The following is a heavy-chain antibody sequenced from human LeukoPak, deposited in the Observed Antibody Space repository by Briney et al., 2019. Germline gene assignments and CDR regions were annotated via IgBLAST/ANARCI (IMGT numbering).Heavy chain of an antibody. D-gene: IGHD3-10*01. CDR2: INHSGSS. CDR1: GGSFSGYY. V-gene: IGHV4-34*01. Sequence: PSGTLSLTCAVYGGSFSGYYWSCIRQPPGKGLEWIGEINHSGSSNYNPSLKSRVTISVDTSKNQFSLKLSSVTAADTAVYYCARLWFSKVDPWGQGTLVTVSS. CDR3: ARLWFSKVDP. J-gene: IGHJ5*02.